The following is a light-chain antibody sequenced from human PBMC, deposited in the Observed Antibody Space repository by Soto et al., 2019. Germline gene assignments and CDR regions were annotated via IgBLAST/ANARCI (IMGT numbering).Light chain of an antibody. CDR1: SSDVGSNT. J-gene: IGLJ1*01. CDR3: ATWDDSLFGHV. CDR2: SND. Sequence: QSALTQPPSASATPGQRVTISCSGRSSDVGSNTVNWYQQFPGAAPKLLIYSNDQRPSGVPDRFSASESGTSASLAISGLQSEDEAHHYCATWDDSLFGHVFGTGTKVTVL. V-gene: IGLV1-44*01.